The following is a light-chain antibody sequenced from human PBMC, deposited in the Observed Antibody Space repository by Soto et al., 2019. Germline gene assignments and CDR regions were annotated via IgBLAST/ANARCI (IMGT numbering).Light chain of an antibody. CDR1: QSVSSNF. Sequence: ELVLTQSPGTLSLSPGERATLSCRASQSVSSNFLAWYQQKPGQAPRLLIYGASSRATGIPDRFSGSGSGTDFTLTISRLEPEDFAVFYCQQYGSLRWTFGQGTKVDIK. CDR3: QQYGSLRWT. CDR2: GAS. V-gene: IGKV3-20*01. J-gene: IGKJ1*01.